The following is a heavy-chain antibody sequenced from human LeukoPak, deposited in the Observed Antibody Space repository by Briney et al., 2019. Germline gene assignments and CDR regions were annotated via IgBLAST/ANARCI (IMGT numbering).Heavy chain of an antibody. CDR1: GFTFSSYW. CDR2: IKEDGSEI. Sequence: PGGSLRLSCAASGFTFSSYWMNWVRQAPGKGLEWVANIKEDGSEIYHVDSVKGRFTISRDNAKNSLYLQMNSLRAEDTAIYYCGRDRTRIHYWGQGTQVTVSS. V-gene: IGHV3-7*01. J-gene: IGHJ4*02. CDR3: GRDRTRIHY. D-gene: IGHD1-14*01.